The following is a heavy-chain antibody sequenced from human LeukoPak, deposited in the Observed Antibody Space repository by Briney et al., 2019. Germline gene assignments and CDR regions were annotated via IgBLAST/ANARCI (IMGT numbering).Heavy chain of an antibody. CDR3: ARAGRWEVLPHAFDI. D-gene: IGHD2-15*01. Sequence: PSETLSLTCTVSGGSISSYYWNWIRQPPGKGLEWIGYIYYSGITNYYPSLKIRVTISLDTSKNQFSLKLSSVTAADTAVYYCARAGRWEVLPHAFDIWGQGTMVTVSS. J-gene: IGHJ3*02. V-gene: IGHV4-59*01. CDR2: IYYSGIT. CDR1: GGSISSYY.